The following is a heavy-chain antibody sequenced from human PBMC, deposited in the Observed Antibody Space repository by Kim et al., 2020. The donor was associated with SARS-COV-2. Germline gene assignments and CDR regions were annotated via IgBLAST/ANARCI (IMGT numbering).Heavy chain of an antibody. D-gene: IGHD3-10*01. CDR2: IYYSGST. J-gene: IGHJ6*02. CDR1: GGSISSYY. CDR3: ARLGDPEYSYGQPRSVLLWFGEFYGMDV. V-gene: IGHV4-59*01. Sequence: SETLSLTCTVSGGSISSYYWSWIRQPPGKGLEWIGYIYYSGSTNYNPSLKSRVTISVDTSKNQFSLKLSSVTAADTAVYYCARLGDPEYSYGQPRSVLLWFGEFYGMDVWGQGTTVTVSS.